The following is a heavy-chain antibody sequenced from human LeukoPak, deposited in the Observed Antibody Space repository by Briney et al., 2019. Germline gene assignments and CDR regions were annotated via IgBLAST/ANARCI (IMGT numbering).Heavy chain of an antibody. CDR1: GGTFSSYA. J-gene: IGHJ3*02. D-gene: IGHD2/OR15-2a*01. CDR2: IIPIFGTA. V-gene: IGHV1-69*05. Sequence: SVKVSCKASGGTFSSYAISWVRQAPGQGLEWMGGIIPIFGTANYAQKFQGRVTITTDESTSTAYMELSSLRSEVTAVYYCARLSGVIDAFDIWGQGTMVTVSS. CDR3: ARLSGVIDAFDI.